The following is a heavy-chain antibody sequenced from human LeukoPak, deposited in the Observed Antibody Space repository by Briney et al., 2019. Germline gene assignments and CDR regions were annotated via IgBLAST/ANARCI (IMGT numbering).Heavy chain of an antibody. D-gene: IGHD5-18*01. CDR1: GGTFSSYA. V-gene: IGHV1-69*13. CDR2: IIPIFGTA. Sequence: SVKVSCKASGGTFSSYAISWVRQAPGQGLEWMGGIIPIFGTANCAQKFQGRVTITADESTSTAYMELSSLRSEDTAVYYCARDRDTAMVTYDAFDIWGQGTMVTVSS. J-gene: IGHJ3*02. CDR3: ARDRDTAMVTYDAFDI.